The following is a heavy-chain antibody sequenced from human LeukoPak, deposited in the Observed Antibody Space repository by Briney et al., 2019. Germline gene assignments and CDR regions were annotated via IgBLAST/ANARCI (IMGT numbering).Heavy chain of an antibody. V-gene: IGHV1-2*02. Sequence: ASVKVSCKASGYNFRNYGIGWVRQAPGQGLEWMGWMNPNSGGTNYAQKFQGRITMTGDTSTAYLELSRLRSDDTAVYYCARDLGSTVIVGGDAFDLWGQGTMVTVSS. CDR3: ARDLGSTVIVGGDAFDL. J-gene: IGHJ3*01. CDR1: GYNFRNYG. D-gene: IGHD2/OR15-2a*01. CDR2: MNPNSGGT.